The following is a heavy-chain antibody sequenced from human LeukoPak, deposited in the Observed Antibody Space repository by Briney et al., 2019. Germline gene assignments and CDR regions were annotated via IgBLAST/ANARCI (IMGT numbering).Heavy chain of an antibody. CDR3: ARGAEGYYDSSGYGYYFDY. V-gene: IGHV3-33*01. CDR1: GFTFSSYG. J-gene: IGHJ4*02. CDR2: IWYDGSNK. D-gene: IGHD3-22*01. Sequence: PGGSLRLSCAASGFTFSSYGMHWVRQAPGKGLEWVAVIWYDGSNKYYADSVKGRFTISRDNSKNTLYLQMNSLRAEDTAVYYCARGAEGYYDSSGYGYYFDYWGQGTLVTVSS.